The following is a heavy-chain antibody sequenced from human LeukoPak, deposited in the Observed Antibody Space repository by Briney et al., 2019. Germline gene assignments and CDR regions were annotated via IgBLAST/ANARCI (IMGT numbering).Heavy chain of an antibody. CDR3: AKFTRTLVRGALVN. D-gene: IGHD3-10*01. V-gene: IGHV3-23*01. CDR1: GFTFSSYA. Sequence: GGSLRLSCAASGFTFSSYAMSWVRQAPGKGLEWVSAIGGSGGSTYYADSVKGRFSISRDDSKNTLYLQMNSLRAEDTAVYYCAKFTRTLVRGALVNWGQGTLVTGSS. CDR2: IGGSGGST. J-gene: IGHJ4*02.